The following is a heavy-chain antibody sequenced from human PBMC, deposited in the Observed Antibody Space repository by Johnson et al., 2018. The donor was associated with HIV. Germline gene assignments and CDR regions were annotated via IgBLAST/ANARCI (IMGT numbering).Heavy chain of an antibody. CDR3: MTRLNSGTYWGNYDFDV. J-gene: IGHJ3*01. V-gene: IGHV3-20*04. CDR1: GFTFNEYD. D-gene: IGHD1-26*01. CDR2: INWNGGST. Sequence: VQLVESGGGVVRPGGSLRLSCAASGFTFNEYDMNWVRQAPGKGLEWVSGINWNGGSTSYADSVKGRFTISSDNAENSLYLQMNSLRAEDTALYYCMTRLNSGTYWGNYDFDVWGQGTMVTVSS.